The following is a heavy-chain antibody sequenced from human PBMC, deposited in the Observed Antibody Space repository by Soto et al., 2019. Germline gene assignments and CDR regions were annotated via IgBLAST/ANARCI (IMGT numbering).Heavy chain of an antibody. J-gene: IGHJ3*01. Sequence: GGSLRLSCAASGFTFSSYAMSWVRQAPGKGLEWVSAISGSGGSTYYADSVKGRFTISRDNSKSTLFLEMNSLRAEDTAIYSCAGYKGDFTTYRAFGVWGQGTMVTVSS. CDR2: ISGSGGST. CDR1: GFTFSSYA. CDR3: AGYKGDFTTYRAFGV. D-gene: IGHD1-20*01. V-gene: IGHV3-23*01.